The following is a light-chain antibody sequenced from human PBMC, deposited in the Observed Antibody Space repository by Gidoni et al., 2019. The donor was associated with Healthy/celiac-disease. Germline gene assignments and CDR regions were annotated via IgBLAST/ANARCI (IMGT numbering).Light chain of an antibody. CDR1: QRVTNNY. CDR3: QQSGSSPYT. CDR2: DAY. J-gene: IGKJ2*01. Sequence: ELVLTQSPGPLSLSPGERATLSCRASQRVTNNYLAWYQQKPGQAPRLVIYDAYNRATGIPDRFSGSGSGPDFTLTISRLEPEDFAVYYCQQSGSSPYTFXXXSKLEIK. V-gene: IGKV3-20*01.